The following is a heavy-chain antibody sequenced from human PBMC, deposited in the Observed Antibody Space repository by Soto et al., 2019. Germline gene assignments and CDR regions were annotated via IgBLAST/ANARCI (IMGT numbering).Heavy chain of an antibody. V-gene: IGHV4-59*08. J-gene: IGHJ5*02. CDR2: MYFGGSF. CDR3: ARSYYDSTGFAVDP. D-gene: IGHD3-22*01. Sequence: IRQPPGKGLEWIGFMYFGGSFNYNPSLTSRVTISVETSKNQFSMKVTSVTAADTAVYYCARSYYDSTGFAVDPWGQGTLVTVSS.